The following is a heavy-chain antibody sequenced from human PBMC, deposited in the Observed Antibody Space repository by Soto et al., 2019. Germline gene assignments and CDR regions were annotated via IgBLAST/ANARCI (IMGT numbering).Heavy chain of an antibody. V-gene: IGHV3-7*01. CDR1: GFTFSTYW. Sequence: GGSLRLSCAASGFTFSTYWMNWVRQAPGKGLEWVANIKQDGSEKYYVDSVKGRFTISRDNAKNSLFLQMNSLRAEDTAVYYCARLVPNGRLGLFDYWGQGTLVTVSS. J-gene: IGHJ4*02. D-gene: IGHD3-10*01. CDR3: ARLVPNGRLGLFDY. CDR2: IKQDGSEK.